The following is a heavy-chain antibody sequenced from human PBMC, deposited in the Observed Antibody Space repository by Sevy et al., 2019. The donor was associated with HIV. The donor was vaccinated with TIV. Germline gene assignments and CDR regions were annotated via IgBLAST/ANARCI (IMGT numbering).Heavy chain of an antibody. V-gene: IGHV3-30*02. Sequence: GGSLRLSCRASGFTFSSYGIHWVRQPPGKGLEWVAYIRFDGSIIWYRDSVKGRFTISRDNSKNSVYLQMNSLTLEDTGVYHCAKSYGDQGEFDYWGQGTLVTVSS. CDR2: IRFDGSII. D-gene: IGHD4-17*01. J-gene: IGHJ4*02. CDR1: GFTFSSYG. CDR3: AKSYGDQGEFDY.